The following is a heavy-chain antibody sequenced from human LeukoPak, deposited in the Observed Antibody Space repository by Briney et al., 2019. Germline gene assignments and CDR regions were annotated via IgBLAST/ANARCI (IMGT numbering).Heavy chain of an antibody. CDR1: GGTFSSYA. V-gene: IGHV1-69*05. CDR2: IIPIFGTA. J-gene: IGHJ4*02. Sequence: VASVKVSCKASGGTFSSYAISWVRQAPGQGLEWMGGIIPIFGTANYAQKLQGRVTMTTDTSTSTAYMELSSLRSEDTAVYYCARGRGYRNDYWGQGTLVTVSS. D-gene: IGHD6-13*01. CDR3: ARGRGYRNDY.